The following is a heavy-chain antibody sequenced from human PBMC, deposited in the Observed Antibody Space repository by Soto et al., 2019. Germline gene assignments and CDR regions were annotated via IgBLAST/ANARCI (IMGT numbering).Heavy chain of an antibody. CDR3: ARGQSVVINVSGFDY. Sequence: ASVKVSYQASGYTFTSYGISWLRQAPGKGLEWMGWISAYNGNTNYAQKLQGRVTMTTDTSTSTAYMELRSLRSDDTAVYYCARGQSVVINVSGFDYWGQGTLVTVSS. J-gene: IGHJ4*02. CDR2: ISAYNGNT. V-gene: IGHV1-18*04. D-gene: IGHD3-22*01. CDR1: GYTFTSYG.